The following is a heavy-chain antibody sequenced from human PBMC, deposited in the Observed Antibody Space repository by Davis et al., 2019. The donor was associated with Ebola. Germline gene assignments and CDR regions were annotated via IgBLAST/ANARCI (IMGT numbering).Heavy chain of an antibody. Sequence: GESLKISCAASGFTFSSYGMHWVRQAPGKGLEWVAVIWYDGSNKYYADSVKGRFTISRDNSKNSLYLQMNSLRDEDTAVYYCARVVDTVTTSWFDPWGQGTLVTVSS. V-gene: IGHV3-33*01. J-gene: IGHJ5*02. D-gene: IGHD4-17*01. CDR3: ARVVDTVTTSWFDP. CDR1: GFTFSSYG. CDR2: IWYDGSNK.